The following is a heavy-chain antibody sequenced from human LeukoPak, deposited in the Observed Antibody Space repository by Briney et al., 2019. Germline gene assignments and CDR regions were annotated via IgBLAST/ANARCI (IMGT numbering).Heavy chain of an antibody. V-gene: IGHV1-2*02. Sequence: ASVKVSCKASGYTFIGNYLHWVRQAPGQGLEWMGWINPKTGGTNLAQKFQGRVTMTWDTSISTVYMELRSLRSDDTAVYFCARMSDDCGGDCYPYHWGLGTLVTVSS. CDR2: INPKTGGT. CDR1: GYTFIGNY. CDR3: ARMSDDCGGDCYPYH. D-gene: IGHD2-21*02. J-gene: IGHJ5*02.